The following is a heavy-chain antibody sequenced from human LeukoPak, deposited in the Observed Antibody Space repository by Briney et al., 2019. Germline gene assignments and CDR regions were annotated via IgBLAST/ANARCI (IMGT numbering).Heavy chain of an antibody. Sequence: ASVKVSCKASGYTFTSYGISWVRQAPGQGLEWMGIINPSGGSTTYAQKFQGRVTMTRDTSTSTVYMELSSLRSEDTAVYYCARDTHSSGWGYFDYWGQGTLVTVSS. D-gene: IGHD6-19*01. J-gene: IGHJ4*02. CDR3: ARDTHSSGWGYFDY. CDR1: GYTFTSYG. V-gene: IGHV1-46*01. CDR2: INPSGGST.